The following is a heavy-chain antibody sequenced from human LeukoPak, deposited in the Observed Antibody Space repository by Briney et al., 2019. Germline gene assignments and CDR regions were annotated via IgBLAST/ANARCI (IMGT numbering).Heavy chain of an antibody. CDR3: ARPARTGITAYYFDY. D-gene: IGHD1-1*01. CDR1: GGSISSFY. J-gene: IGHJ4*02. Sequence: SETLSLTCTVSGGSISSFYWSWIRQPPGKGLEWIGYIYYKGNTKYNPSLKSRVTISVDTSMNQFSLKLSSVTAADMAVYYCARPARTGITAYYFDYWGQGTLVTVSS. CDR2: IYYKGNT. V-gene: IGHV4-59*08.